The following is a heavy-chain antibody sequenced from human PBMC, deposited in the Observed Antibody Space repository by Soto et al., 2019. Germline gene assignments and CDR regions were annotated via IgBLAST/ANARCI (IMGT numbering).Heavy chain of an antibody. V-gene: IGHV3-23*01. D-gene: IGHD2-2*01. CDR1: GFTFSNFD. CDR2: ISTSGGTT. CDR3: ATGTVAPAH. J-gene: IGHJ1*01. Sequence: EVQLLESGGGLVQPGGSLRLSCAASGFTFSNFDMSWVRQAPGKGLEWVSGISTSGGTTYYADSVKGRFTSSRDNSKNTLYLQMTSLRAEDTAVYYCATGTVAPAHWGQGTLVTVSS.